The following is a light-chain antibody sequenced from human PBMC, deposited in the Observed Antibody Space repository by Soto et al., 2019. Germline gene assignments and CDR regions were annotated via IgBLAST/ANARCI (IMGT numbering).Light chain of an antibody. CDR2: EVN. V-gene: IGLV2-8*01. Sequence: QSVLTQPPSASGSPGQSVTISCAGTSSDVGGYNYVSWFQQHPGKAPKLMIYEVNKRPSGVPDRFSGSKSGNTASLTVSGLQADDEADYYCSSYAGSNHYVFGSGTKVTVL. CDR1: SSDVGGYNY. J-gene: IGLJ1*01. CDR3: SSYAGSNHYV.